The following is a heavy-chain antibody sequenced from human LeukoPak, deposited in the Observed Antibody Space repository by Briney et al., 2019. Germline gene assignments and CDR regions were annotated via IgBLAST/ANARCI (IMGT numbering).Heavy chain of an antibody. CDR1: GFTFSSYS. D-gene: IGHD3-22*01. J-gene: IGHJ4*02. Sequence: GGSLRLSCAASGFTFSSYSMNWVRQAPGKGLEWVSSISSSSSYIYYADSVKGRFTISRDNAKNSLYLQMNSLRAEDTALYYCSTDTYYYQSSGNRDYWGQGTLVTVSS. V-gene: IGHV3-21*01. CDR2: ISSSSSYI. CDR3: STDTYYYQSSGNRDY.